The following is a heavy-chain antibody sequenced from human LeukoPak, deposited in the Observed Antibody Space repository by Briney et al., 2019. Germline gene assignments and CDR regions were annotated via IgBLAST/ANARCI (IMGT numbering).Heavy chain of an antibody. CDR2: ISSSSSPL. CDR3: ARDLSLWTA. V-gene: IGHV3-48*02. D-gene: IGHD2/OR15-2a*01. Sequence: PVRSLRPSRAASGFILRGDSTNWVRQAPGKGLGWVSYISSSSSPLYYADSVKGRSNISRDNAKNSLYLQINSLRDEDTAVYYCARDLSLWTAWGQGNLVTVSS. CDR1: GFILRGDS. J-gene: IGHJ5*02.